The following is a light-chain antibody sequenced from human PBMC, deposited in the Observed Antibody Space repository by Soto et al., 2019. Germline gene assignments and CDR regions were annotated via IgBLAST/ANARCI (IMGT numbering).Light chain of an antibody. CDR1: QSVSNY. V-gene: IGKV3-11*01. J-gene: IGKJ2*01. CDR2: DAS. Sequence: ETVLTQSPATLSLSPGERATLSCRASQSVSNYLAWYQQKPGQAPRLFIYDASNRATGIPARFSGSGSGTDFTLTISSLEPEDFAVYYCQQRSNWHTFGQGTKLEIK. CDR3: QQRSNWHT.